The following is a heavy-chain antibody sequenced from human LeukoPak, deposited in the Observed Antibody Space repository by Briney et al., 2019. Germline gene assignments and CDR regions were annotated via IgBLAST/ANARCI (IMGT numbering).Heavy chain of an antibody. V-gene: IGHV1-2*02. CDR3: ARSRAVVVPAASRNYYYFDY. D-gene: IGHD2-2*01. CDR1: GYTFTGYY. J-gene: IGHJ4*02. Sequence: ASVKVSCKASGYTFTGYYMHWVRQAPGQGLEWMGWINPNSGGTNYAQKFQGRVTMTRDTSISTAYMELSRLRSDDTAVYYCARSRAVVVPAASRNYYYFDYWGQGTLVTVSS. CDR2: INPNSGGT.